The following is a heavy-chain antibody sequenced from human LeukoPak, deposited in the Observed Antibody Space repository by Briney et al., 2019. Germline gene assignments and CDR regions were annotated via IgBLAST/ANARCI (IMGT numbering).Heavy chain of an antibody. D-gene: IGHD6-19*01. CDR1: GGSISSYY. V-gene: IGHV4-59*01. CDR3: ARLAVAGTPDDY. Sequence: SETLSLTCTVSGGSISSYYWSWLRQPPGKGLEWIGYIYYSGSTNYNPSLKSRVTISVDTSKNQFSLKLSSVTAADTAVYYCARLAVAGTPDDYWGQGTLVTVSS. J-gene: IGHJ4*02. CDR2: IYYSGST.